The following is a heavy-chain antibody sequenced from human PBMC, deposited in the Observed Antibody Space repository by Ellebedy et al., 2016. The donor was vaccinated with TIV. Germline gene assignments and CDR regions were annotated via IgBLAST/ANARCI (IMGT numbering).Heavy chain of an antibody. CDR3: ARSSGHDY. D-gene: IGHD3-10*01. CDR1: EFTFSAYS. Sequence: GGSLRLXXAASEFTFSAYSMNWVRQAPGKGLELVSYISGSSNTIYYADSVKGRFTISRDNAKSSLYLQMNSLRAEDTAVYYCARSSGHDYWGQGTLVTVSS. V-gene: IGHV3-48*01. J-gene: IGHJ4*02. CDR2: ISGSSNTI.